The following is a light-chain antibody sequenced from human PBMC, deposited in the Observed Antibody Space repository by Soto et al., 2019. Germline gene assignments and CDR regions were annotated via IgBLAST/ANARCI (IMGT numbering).Light chain of an antibody. J-gene: IGKJ1*01. CDR2: PAS. Sequence: DIQMTQSPSTLAASLGDRVTITCRASQSIRRDLNWYQQKTGKAPNLLIYPASSLQSGVPPRFSGSGSGTDFTLTITSLPPEDFETYYCQQSYSTPPTFGQGTKVDI. CDR1: QSIRRD. V-gene: IGKV1-39*01. CDR3: QQSYSTPPT.